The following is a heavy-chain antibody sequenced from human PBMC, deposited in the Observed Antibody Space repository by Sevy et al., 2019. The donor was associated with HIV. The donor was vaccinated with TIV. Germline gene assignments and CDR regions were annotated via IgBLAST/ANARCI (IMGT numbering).Heavy chain of an antibody. CDR2: ISSTSSYI. CDR1: GFTFSSHS. J-gene: IGHJ4*02. D-gene: IGHD1-26*01. CDR3: AREAQVVGVDLDF. V-gene: IGHV3-21*01. Sequence: GGSLRLSCAASGFTFSSHSMNWLRQAPGKGLEWVAAISSTSSYIYHADSVKGRFTVSRDNAKNSLFLQMNNLRVDDTAVYYCAREAQVVGVDLDFWGQRTLVTVSS.